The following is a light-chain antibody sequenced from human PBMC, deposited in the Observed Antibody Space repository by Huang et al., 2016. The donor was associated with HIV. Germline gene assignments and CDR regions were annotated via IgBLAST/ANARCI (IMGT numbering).Light chain of an antibody. CDR2: SAS. J-gene: IGKJ1*01. CDR3: QQSYDTPT. CDR1: QRISSY. Sequence: DIQMTQSPSSLSASVGDRVTITCRASQRISSYLIWDQQKPGKAPKLLFYSASTLQSGVTSRFSGSGSGTDFTLTISSLQPEDFATYYCQQSYDTPTFGQGTKVEIK. V-gene: IGKV1-39*01.